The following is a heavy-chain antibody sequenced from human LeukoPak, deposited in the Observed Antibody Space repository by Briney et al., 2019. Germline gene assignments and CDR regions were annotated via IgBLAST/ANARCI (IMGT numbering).Heavy chain of an antibody. CDR3: ARARDKDNYGDYGMDV. J-gene: IGHJ6*02. Sequence: GGSLRLSGAASGFTVNNNYMSWVRQAPGKGLEWVSVIYSGGSTYYADSVKGRFTISRDNSKNTLYLQMNSLRAEDTAVYYCARARDKDNYGDYGMDVWGQGTTVTVSS. CDR2: IYSGGST. CDR1: GFTVNNNY. V-gene: IGHV3-53*01. D-gene: IGHD4-17*01.